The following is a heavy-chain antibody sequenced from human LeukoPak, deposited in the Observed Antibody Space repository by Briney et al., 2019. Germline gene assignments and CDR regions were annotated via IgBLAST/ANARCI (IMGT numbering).Heavy chain of an antibody. D-gene: IGHD2-15*01. J-gene: IGHJ3*02. CDR3: ARLVVVVAAYDAFDI. Sequence: GGSLRLSCAASGFTFSSYWMSWVRQAPGKGLEWVANIKQDGSEKYYVDSVKGRFTISRDNAKNSLYLQMNSLRAEDTAVYYCARLVVVVAAYDAFDIWGQGTMVTVSS. V-gene: IGHV3-7*01. CDR1: GFTFSSYW. CDR2: IKQDGSEK.